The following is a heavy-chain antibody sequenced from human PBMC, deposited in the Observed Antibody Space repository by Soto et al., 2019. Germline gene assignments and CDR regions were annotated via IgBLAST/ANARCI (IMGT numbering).Heavy chain of an antibody. CDR2: SSGSGDGT. D-gene: IGHD3-16*01. J-gene: IGHJ4*02. V-gene: IGHV3-23*01. CDR3: AKDKGLRGSSYFGD. CDR1: GFSFNNYA. Sequence: EVQLRQSGGGVVQPGGSLRLSCVASGFSFNNYAMTWVRQAPGKGLEWVSGSSGSGDGTYYADSVKDRFSVSRDKSTSTVHLRLRSLRVEDTAVYYCAKDKGLRGSSYFGDWGQGALVIVSS.